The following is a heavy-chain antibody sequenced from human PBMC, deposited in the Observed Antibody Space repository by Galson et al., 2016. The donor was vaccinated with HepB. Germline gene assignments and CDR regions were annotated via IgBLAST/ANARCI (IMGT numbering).Heavy chain of an antibody. CDR3: ATFLEYASSWFEDEYLQH. J-gene: IGHJ1*01. D-gene: IGHD6-13*01. Sequence: SVKVSCKASGYTFTNYGISWVRQAPGQGLEWTGWISAYNGHTNYAQKLQGRVTMTTDTSTSTAYMELRSLRSEDTAVYYCATFLEYASSWFEDEYLQHWGQGTLVSVSS. V-gene: IGHV1-18*01. CDR1: GYTFTNYG. CDR2: ISAYNGHT.